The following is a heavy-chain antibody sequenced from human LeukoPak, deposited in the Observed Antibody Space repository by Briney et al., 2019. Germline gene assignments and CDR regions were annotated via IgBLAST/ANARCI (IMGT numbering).Heavy chain of an antibody. Sequence: PSETLSLTCAVYGGSFSGYYWSWIRQPPGKGLEWIGEINHSGSTNYNPSLKSRVTISVDTSKNQCSLTAADTAVYYCARGIGIAAAGHFDYWGQGTLVTVSS. J-gene: IGHJ4*02. D-gene: IGHD6-13*01. CDR2: INHSGST. CDR3: ARGIGIAAAGHFDY. CDR1: GGSFSGYY. V-gene: IGHV4-34*01.